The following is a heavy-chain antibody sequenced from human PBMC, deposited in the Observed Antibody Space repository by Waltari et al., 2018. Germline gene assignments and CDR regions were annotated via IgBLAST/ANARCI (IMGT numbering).Heavy chain of an antibody. J-gene: IGHJ4*02. CDR1: GTSSTLRTYY. CDR2: LYFSGNT. D-gene: IGHD1-1*01. CDR3: TRHTTALAGTFSEFDY. Sequence: QLQLQETGPGLVKPSETLSLTCTVSGTSSTLRTYYWGWIRQSPGKGLEWLGSLYFSGNTYYNPSRGSRLTMSVDTSKNQFYLRLNSVTAADRGVYYCTRHTTALAGTFSEFDYWGQGTLVAVSS. V-gene: IGHV4-39*01.